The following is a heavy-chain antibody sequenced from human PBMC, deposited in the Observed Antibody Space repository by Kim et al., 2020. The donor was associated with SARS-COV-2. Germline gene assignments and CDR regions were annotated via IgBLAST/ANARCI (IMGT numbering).Heavy chain of an antibody. CDR3: APTVVLTADY. Sequence: GGSLRLSCAGSGFTFRHYEMNWVRQAPGKGLEWISYISASGVTIYYADSVTGRFTISRDNAKNSLYLQMSSLRVEDTAVYFCAPTVVLTADYWGQGTLVTVSS. CDR1: GFTFRHYE. CDR2: ISASGVTI. V-gene: IGHV3-48*03. J-gene: IGHJ4*02. D-gene: IGHD3-22*01.